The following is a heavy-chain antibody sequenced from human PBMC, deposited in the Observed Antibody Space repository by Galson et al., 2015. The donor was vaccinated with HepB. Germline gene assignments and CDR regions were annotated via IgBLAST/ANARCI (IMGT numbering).Heavy chain of an antibody. J-gene: IGHJ4*02. Sequence: TLSLTCTVSGGSISSSSYYWGWIRQPPGKGLEWIGSIYYSGSTYYNPSLKSRVNISGDASKNQFSLKLSSVTAADTAVYYCAKTYGADFDYWGQGTLVTVSS. CDR3: AKTYGADFDY. CDR1: GGSISSSSYY. V-gene: IGHV4-39*01. CDR2: IYYSGST. D-gene: IGHD4-17*01.